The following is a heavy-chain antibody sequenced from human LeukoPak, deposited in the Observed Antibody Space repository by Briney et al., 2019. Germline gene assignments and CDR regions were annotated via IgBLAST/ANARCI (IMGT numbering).Heavy chain of an antibody. V-gene: IGHV4-39*07. Sequence: PSETLSLTCTVSGGSISSSSYYWGWIRQPPGKGLEWIGSIYYSGSTYYNPSLKSRVTISVDTSKNQFSLKLSSVTAADTAVYYCAREALWFGEFDPWGQGTLVTVSS. CDR3: AREALWFGEFDP. CDR2: IYYSGST. CDR1: GGSISSSSYY. D-gene: IGHD3-10*01. J-gene: IGHJ5*02.